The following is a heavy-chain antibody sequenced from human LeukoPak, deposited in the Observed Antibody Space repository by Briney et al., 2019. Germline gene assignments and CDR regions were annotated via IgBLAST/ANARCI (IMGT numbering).Heavy chain of an antibody. J-gene: IGHJ4*02. CDR2: ISYDGSNK. CDR1: GVTFSSYG. CDR3: AKDGGPYYDILTGYYDY. V-gene: IGHV3-30*18. D-gene: IGHD3-9*01. Sequence: GGSLRLSCAASGVTFSSYGMHWVRQAPGKGLEWVARISYDGSNKYYADSVKGRFTISRDNSKNTLYMQMNRLRAEDTAVYYCAKDGGPYYDILTGYYDYWGQGTLVTVSS.